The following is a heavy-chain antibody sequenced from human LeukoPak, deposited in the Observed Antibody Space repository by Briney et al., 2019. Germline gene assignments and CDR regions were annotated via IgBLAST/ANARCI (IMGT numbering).Heavy chain of an antibody. CDR3: ARHYGP. J-gene: IGHJ5*02. Sequence: PSETLSLTCTVSGGSISSGGYDWTWIRQHPGKGLEWIGYRYYSGCSFYNPSLKTRVIISLDTSKNQFSLKLNSVTAADTAVYYCARHYGPWGQGTLVTVSS. D-gene: IGHD3-16*01. CDR1: GGSISSGGYD. CDR2: RYYSGCS. V-gene: IGHV4-30-4*01.